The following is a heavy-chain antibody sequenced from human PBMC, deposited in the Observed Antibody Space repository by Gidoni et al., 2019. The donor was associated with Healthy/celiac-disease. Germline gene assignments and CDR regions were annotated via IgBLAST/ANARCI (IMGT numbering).Heavy chain of an antibody. CDR1: GFSLSNARMG. Sequence: QVTLKESGPVLVKPTETLTLTCTVSGFSLSNARMGVSWIRQPPGKALEWLAHIFSNDEKSYRTSLKIRLTISKDTSKSQVVLTMTNMDPVDTATYYCARTTRAYYYYYGMDVWGQGTTVTVSS. CDR2: IFSNDEK. V-gene: IGHV2-26*01. D-gene: IGHD1-1*01. CDR3: ARTTRAYYYYYGMDV. J-gene: IGHJ6*02.